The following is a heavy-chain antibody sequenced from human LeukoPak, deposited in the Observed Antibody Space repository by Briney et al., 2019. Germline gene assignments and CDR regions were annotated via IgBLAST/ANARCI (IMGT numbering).Heavy chain of an antibody. CDR2: IYHSGST. CDR1: GGSISSGGYY. J-gene: IGHJ4*02. V-gene: IGHV4-30-2*01. CDR3: ARDRGSTPPGY. Sequence: PSETLSLTCTVSGGSISSGGYYWSCIRQPPGKGLEWIGYIYHSGSTYYNPSLKSRVTISVDRSKNQFSLKLSSVTAADTAVYYCARDRGSTPPGYWGQGTLVTVSS. D-gene: IGHD2-2*01.